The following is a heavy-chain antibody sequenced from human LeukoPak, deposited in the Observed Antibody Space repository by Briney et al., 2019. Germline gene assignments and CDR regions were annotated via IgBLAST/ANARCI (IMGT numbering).Heavy chain of an antibody. J-gene: IGHJ6*02. Sequence: ASVKVSCKASGYTFTSYDINWVRQATGQGLEWMGWINPNSGGTNYAQKFQGRVTMTRDTSISTAYMELSRLRSDDTAVYYCARVMSSGWSHLLSYYYYGMDVWGQGTTVTVSS. CDR2: INPNSGGT. V-gene: IGHV1-2*02. D-gene: IGHD6-19*01. CDR1: GYTFTSYD. CDR3: ARVMSSGWSHLLSYYYYGMDV.